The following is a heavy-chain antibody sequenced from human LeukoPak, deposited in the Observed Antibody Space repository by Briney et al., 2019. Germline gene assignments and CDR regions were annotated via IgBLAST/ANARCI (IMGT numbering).Heavy chain of an antibody. CDR1: GGSISSGSYY. Sequence: SETLSLTCTVSGGSISSGSYYWSWIRQPAGKGLEWIGRIYTSGSTNYNPSLKSRVTISVDTSKNQFSLKLSSVTAADTAVYYCARAESIAARPGAFDIWGQGTMVTVSS. CDR2: IYTSGST. J-gene: IGHJ3*02. D-gene: IGHD6-6*01. V-gene: IGHV4-61*02. CDR3: ARAESIAARPGAFDI.